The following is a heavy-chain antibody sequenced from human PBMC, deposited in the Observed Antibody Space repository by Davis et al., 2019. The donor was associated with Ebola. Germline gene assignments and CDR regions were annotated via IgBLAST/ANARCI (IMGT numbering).Heavy chain of an antibody. V-gene: IGHV3-23*01. J-gene: IGHJ4*02. CDR3: AQGWSRYYFDY. CDR1: GFTFSSYA. CDR2: ISGSGDST. Sequence: GGSLRLSCAASGFTFSSYAMSWVRQAPGKGLEWVSAISGSGDSTYYADSVKGRFTISRHNSKNTLYLQMNSLRAEDTAVYYCAQGWSRYYFDYWGQGTLVTVSS. D-gene: IGHD2-15*01.